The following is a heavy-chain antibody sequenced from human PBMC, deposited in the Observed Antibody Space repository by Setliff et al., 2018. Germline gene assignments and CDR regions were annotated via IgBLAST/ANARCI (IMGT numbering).Heavy chain of an antibody. J-gene: IGHJ5*02. D-gene: IGHD2-2*01. Sequence: SETLSLTCAVYGGSFSGYYWSWIRQPPGKGLEWIGEINHSGSTNYNPYLKRRVTISVDTSKNQFSLKLSSVTAADTAVYYCARGVYCSSTSCSPGLNWFDPWGQGTLVTVSS. CDR1: GGSFSGYY. CDR2: INHSGST. CDR3: ARGVYCSSTSCSPGLNWFDP. V-gene: IGHV4-34*01.